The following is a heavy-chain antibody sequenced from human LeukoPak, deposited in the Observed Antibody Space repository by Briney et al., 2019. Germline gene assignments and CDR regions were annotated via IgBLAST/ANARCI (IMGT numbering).Heavy chain of an antibody. J-gene: IGHJ6*03. CDR2: IYTSGST. D-gene: IGHD3-22*01. CDR3: ARDLSYDSSGPRYMDV. CDR1: GGSMSSYY. Sequence: SETLSLTCSVSGGSMSSYYWSWIRQPAGKGLEWIGRIYTSGSTNYNPSLKSRVTMSVDTSKNQFSLKLSSVTAADTAVYYCARDLSYDSSGPRYMDVWGKGTTVTISS. V-gene: IGHV4-4*07.